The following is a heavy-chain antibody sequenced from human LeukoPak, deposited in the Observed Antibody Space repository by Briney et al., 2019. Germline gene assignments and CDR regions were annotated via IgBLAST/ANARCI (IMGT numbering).Heavy chain of an antibody. D-gene: IGHD2-15*01. Sequence: SVKVSCKASGGTFSSYAISWVRQAPGQGLEWMGRIIPIFGTANYAQKFQGRVTITTDESTSTAYMELSSLRSEDTAVYYCARDVSSLGWELHCYNAFDIWGQGTMVTVSS. J-gene: IGHJ3*02. CDR2: IIPIFGTA. CDR1: GGTFSSYA. CDR3: ARDVSSLGWELHCYNAFDI. V-gene: IGHV1-69*05.